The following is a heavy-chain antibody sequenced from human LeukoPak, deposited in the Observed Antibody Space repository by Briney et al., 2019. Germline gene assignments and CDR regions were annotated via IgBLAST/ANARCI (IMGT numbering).Heavy chain of an antibody. CDR1: GYSFTNYW. V-gene: IGHV5-51*01. CDR2: IYPGDSDT. CDR3: ARQGSGWPYYFDY. D-gene: IGHD6-19*01. J-gene: IGHJ4*02. Sequence: GESLQTSCKGSGYSFTNYWIGWVRQMPGKGLGWMGIIYPGDSDTRYSPSFQGQVTISADKSISTAYLQWSSLKASDTAMYYCARQGSGWPYYFDYWGQGTLVTVSS.